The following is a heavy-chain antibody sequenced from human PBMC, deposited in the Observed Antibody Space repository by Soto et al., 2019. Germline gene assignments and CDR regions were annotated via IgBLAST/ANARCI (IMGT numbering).Heavy chain of an antibody. CDR1: GYTFTGYY. J-gene: IGHJ6*02. CDR2: INPNSGGT. V-gene: IGHV1-2*02. Sequence: ASVKVSCKASGYTFTGYYMHWVRQAPGQGLEWMGWINPNSGGTNYAQKFQGRVTMTRDTSISTAYMELSRLRSDDTAVYCCARSCSSTSCYTYYYYYGMDVWGQGTTVTVSS. D-gene: IGHD2-2*01. CDR3: ARSCSSTSCYTYYYYYGMDV.